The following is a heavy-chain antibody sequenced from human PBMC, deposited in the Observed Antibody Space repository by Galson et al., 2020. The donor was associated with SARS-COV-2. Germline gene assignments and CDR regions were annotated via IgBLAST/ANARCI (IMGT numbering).Heavy chain of an antibody. CDR1: GGSVSRDNYY. CDR3: TAGGEDHWFDP. Sequence: ASETLSLTCSVSGGSVSRDNYYWTWIRLLPGKGLEWIGYMHRTGTAYYNPSLKSPLYISLDTSKNQFFLTLESVTAEDTAVYFCTAGGEDHWFDPWGQGTLVTVSS. D-gene: IGHD2-8*01. CDR2: MHRTGTA. V-gene: IGHV4-31*06. J-gene: IGHJ5*02.